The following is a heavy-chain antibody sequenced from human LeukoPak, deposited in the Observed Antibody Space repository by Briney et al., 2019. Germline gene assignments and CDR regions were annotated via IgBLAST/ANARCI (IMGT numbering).Heavy chain of an antibody. CDR1: GGTFSSYA. D-gene: IGHD6-13*01. Sequence: GASVKVSCKASGGTFSSYAISWVRQAPGQGLEWMGGIIPIFGTANYAQKFQGRVTITADESTSTAYMELSSLRSEDTAVYYCARDRLDTYSSSWDCYFDYRGQGTLVTVSS. CDR2: IIPIFGTA. J-gene: IGHJ4*02. V-gene: IGHV1-69*13. CDR3: ARDRLDTYSSSWDCYFDY.